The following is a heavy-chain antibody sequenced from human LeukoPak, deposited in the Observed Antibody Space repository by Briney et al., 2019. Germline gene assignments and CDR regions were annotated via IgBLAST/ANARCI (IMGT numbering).Heavy chain of an antibody. V-gene: IGHV1-18*01. CDR2: ISAYNGNT. D-gene: IGHD3-3*01. J-gene: IGHJ2*01. CDR1: GYTFTSYG. CDR3: ARDHERRNYDFWSGYYSAEWYFDL. Sequence: GASVKVSCKASGYTFTSYGISWVRQAPGQGLEWMGWISAYNGNTNYAQKLQGRVTMTTDTSTSTAYMELRSLRSDDTAVYYCARDHERRNYDFWSGYYSAEWYFDLWGRGTLVTVSS.